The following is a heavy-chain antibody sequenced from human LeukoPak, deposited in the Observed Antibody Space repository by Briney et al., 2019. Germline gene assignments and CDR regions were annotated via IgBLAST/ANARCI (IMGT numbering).Heavy chain of an antibody. CDR1: GFTFSTYA. V-gene: IGHV3-23*01. D-gene: IGHD2/OR15-2a*01. CDR2: VTSSGAYT. Sequence: PGGSLGLSCSASGFTFSTYAMSWVRQAPGKGLEWVSAVTSSGAYTFYADSVKGRLTISRDNSKNTLFLQMNSLGAADTAIYYCVRDEDLYSPTWYVFDFWGQGTLVTVSS. J-gene: IGHJ4*02. CDR3: VRDEDLYSPTWYVFDF.